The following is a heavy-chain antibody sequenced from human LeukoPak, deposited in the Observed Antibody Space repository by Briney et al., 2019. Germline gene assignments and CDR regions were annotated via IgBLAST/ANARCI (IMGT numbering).Heavy chain of an antibody. CDR2: IYRGGDT. CDR1: GFTVSSDY. CDR3: SREAGPRPFDL. V-gene: IGHV3-53*01. J-gene: IGHJ2*01. D-gene: IGHD6-19*01. Sequence: GGSLRLSCAASGFTVSSDYMSWVRQAPGQGLEWVSVIYRGGDTYYADSVKGRFTISRDNAKNSLYLQMNSLRDEDTAVYYCSREAGPRPFDLWGRGTLVTVSS.